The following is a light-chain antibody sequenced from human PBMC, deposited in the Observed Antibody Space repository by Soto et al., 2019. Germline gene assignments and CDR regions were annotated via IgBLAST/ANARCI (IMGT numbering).Light chain of an antibody. Sequence: EVVLTQSPGTLSLSPGERATLSCRASQSVSSTPLAWYQQKPGQAPRLLIYGTSSRATGISDRFSGSGSGTDFTLTISRLEPDDFAVYYCQDYGTSRSFGQGTKVDIK. J-gene: IGKJ1*01. CDR3: QDYGTSRS. CDR1: QSVSSTP. CDR2: GTS. V-gene: IGKV3-20*01.